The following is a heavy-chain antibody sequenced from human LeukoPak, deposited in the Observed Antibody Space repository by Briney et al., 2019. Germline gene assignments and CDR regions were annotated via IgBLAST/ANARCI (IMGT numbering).Heavy chain of an antibody. Sequence: GESLKISCKGSGYSFTSYWIGWVRQMPGKGLEWMGIIYPGDSDTRYSPSFQGQVTISADKSISTAYLQWSSLKASDTAMYYCASQDRYCSGGSSYSFDYWGQGTLVTVSS. CDR3: ASQDRYCSGGSSYSFDY. D-gene: IGHD2-15*01. J-gene: IGHJ4*02. CDR1: GYSFTSYW. CDR2: IYPGDSDT. V-gene: IGHV5-51*01.